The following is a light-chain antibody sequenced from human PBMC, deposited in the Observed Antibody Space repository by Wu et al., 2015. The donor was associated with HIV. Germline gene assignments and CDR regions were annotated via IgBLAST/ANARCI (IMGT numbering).Light chain of an antibody. CDR2: DAS. V-gene: IGKV3-11*01. CDR1: QSVRNY. CDR3: LAAYDYVVPYDV. J-gene: IGKJ3*01. Sequence: EIVLTQSPATLSLSPGERATLSCRASQSVRNYLAWFQQKPGQAPRLLIYDASNRATGIPARFSGSGSGTDFTLTISSLEPEDFALYYCLAAYDYVVPYDVFGP.